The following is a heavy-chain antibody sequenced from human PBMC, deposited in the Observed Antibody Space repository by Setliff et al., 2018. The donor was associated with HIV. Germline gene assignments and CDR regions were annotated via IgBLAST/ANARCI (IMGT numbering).Heavy chain of an antibody. CDR3: AREEGGLYGMDV. CDR2: IYSGGNT. Sequence: PGGSLRLSCAASGFIVSSNHMSWVRQAPGKGLEWASVIYSGGNTYYADSVKGRFTISRDNSKNTLYFQMNSLRAEDTAVYYCAREEGGLYGMDVWGHGTTVTVSS. V-gene: IGHV3-66*02. J-gene: IGHJ6*02. CDR1: GFIVSSNH. D-gene: IGHD3-16*01.